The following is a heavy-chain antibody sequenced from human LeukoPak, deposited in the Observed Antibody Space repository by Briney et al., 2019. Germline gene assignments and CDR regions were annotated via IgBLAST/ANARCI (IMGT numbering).Heavy chain of an antibody. CDR1: GFTFRSYS. CDR2: ISSVSSYI. Sequence: GGSLRLSCAVFGFTFRSYSMNWVRQAPGKGLEWVSSISSVSSYIYYADSLKGRFTISRDNAKNSSYLQMNSLRAEDTAVYYCARDSDSYGFDYWGQGTLDTVSS. J-gene: IGHJ4*02. V-gene: IGHV3-21*01. D-gene: IGHD5-18*01. CDR3: ARDSDSYGFDY.